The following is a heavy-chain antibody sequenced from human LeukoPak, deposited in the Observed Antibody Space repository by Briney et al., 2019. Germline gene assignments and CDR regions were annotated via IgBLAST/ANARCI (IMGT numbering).Heavy chain of an antibody. D-gene: IGHD3-22*01. CDR1: GFTFSSYA. J-gene: IGHJ4*02. V-gene: IGHV3-23*01. CDR2: ISGSGGST. CDR3: AKNPQYYYDSSGFVEY. Sequence: GGSLRLSCAASGFTFSSYAMSWVRQAPGKGLEWVSAISGSGGSTYYADSVKGRFTISRDNSKNTLYLQMNSLRVEDTAVYYCAKNPQYYYDSSGFVEYWGQGTLVTVSS.